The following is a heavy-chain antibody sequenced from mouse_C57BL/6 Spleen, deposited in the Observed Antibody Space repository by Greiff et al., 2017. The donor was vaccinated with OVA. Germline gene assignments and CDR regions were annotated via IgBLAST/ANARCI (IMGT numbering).Heavy chain of an antibody. J-gene: IGHJ1*03. Sequence: DVKLVESGGGLVQPKGSLKLSCAASGFSFNTYAMNWVRQAPGKGLEWVARIRSKSNNYATYYADSVKDRFTISRNDSESMLYLQMNNLKTEDTAMYYCVRHYYYGSSYGYFDVWGTGTTVTVSS. V-gene: IGHV10-1*01. CDR2: IRSKSNNYAT. CDR1: GFSFNTYA. CDR3: VRHYYYGSSYGYFDV. D-gene: IGHD1-1*01.